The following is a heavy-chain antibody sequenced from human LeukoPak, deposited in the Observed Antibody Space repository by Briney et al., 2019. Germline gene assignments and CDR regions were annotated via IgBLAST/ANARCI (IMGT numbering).Heavy chain of an antibody. V-gene: IGHV4-39*07. J-gene: IGHJ6*03. D-gene: IGHD2-15*01. CDR2: IYYSGST. CDR3: ARSVEGYCRGGSCYYYSYYMDV. CDR1: GGSISSSSYY. Sequence: KPSETLSLTCTVSGGSISSSSYYWGWIRQPPGKGLEWIGSIYYSGSTNYNPSLKSRVTISVDTSKNQFSLKLSSVTAADTAVYYCARSVEGYCRGGSCYYYSYYMDVWGKGTTVTVSS.